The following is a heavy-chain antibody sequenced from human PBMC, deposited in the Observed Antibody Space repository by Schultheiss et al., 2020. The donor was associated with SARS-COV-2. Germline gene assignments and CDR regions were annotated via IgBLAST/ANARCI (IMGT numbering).Heavy chain of an antibody. D-gene: IGHD2-15*01. CDR2: VSGTGGTT. CDR1: GFTFSSYE. V-gene: IGHV3-23*01. J-gene: IGHJ5*02. CDR3: AKVCSIWSSWFDP. Sequence: GGSLRLSCAASGFTFSSYEMNWVRQAPGKGLEWVSSVSGTGGTTYYADSVKGRFTISRDNSKSTLYVQMNGLRAEDTAVNYCAKVCSIWSSWFDPWGQGTLVTVSS.